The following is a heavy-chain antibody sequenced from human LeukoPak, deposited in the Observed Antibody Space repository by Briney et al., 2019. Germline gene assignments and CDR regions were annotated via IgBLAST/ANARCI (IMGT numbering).Heavy chain of an antibody. Sequence: SSETLSLTCAIYGGSFSGYYWSWIRQPPGKGLGWIGEISHSGSTNYNPSLKSRVTISVDTSKNQFSPKLSSVTAADTAVYYCARGKGGSYGDYYYYMDVWGKGTTVTVSS. CDR1: GGSFSGYY. CDR3: ARGKGGSYGDYYYYMDV. J-gene: IGHJ6*03. D-gene: IGHD1-26*01. V-gene: IGHV4-34*01. CDR2: ISHSGST.